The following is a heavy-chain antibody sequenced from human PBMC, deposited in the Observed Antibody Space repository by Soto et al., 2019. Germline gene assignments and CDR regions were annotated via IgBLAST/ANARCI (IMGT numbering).Heavy chain of an antibody. CDR2: ISYDGSNK. V-gene: IGHV3-30*18. Sequence: GGSLRLSCAASGFTFSSYGMHWVRQAPGKGLEWVAVISYDGSNKYYADSVKGRFTISRDNSKNTLYLQMNSLRAEDTAVYYCAKAGYYYDSSGYLDYWGQGTLVTVSS. CDR3: AKAGYYYDSSGYLDY. J-gene: IGHJ4*02. D-gene: IGHD3-22*01. CDR1: GFTFSSYG.